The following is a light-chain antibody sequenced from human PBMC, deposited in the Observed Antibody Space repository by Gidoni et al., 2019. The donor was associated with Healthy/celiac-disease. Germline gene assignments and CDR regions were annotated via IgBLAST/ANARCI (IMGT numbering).Light chain of an antibody. CDR3: QQYDNRPLT. V-gene: IGKV1-33*01. J-gene: IGKJ4*01. CDR1: QDISNY. CDR2: DAS. Sequence: DIQMTQSPSSLSASVGDRVTITCQASQDISNYLNWYQQKPGKAPKPLIYDASNLETGVPSRFSGSGSGTDFTFTISSLQPEDIATYYCQQYDNRPLTFGGGTKVEIK.